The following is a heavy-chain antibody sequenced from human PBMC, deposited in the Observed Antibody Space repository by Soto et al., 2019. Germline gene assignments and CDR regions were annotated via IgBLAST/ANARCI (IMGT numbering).Heavy chain of an antibody. V-gene: IGHV3-66*01. CDR2: IYSGGST. Sequence: GGSLRLSCAASGFTVSSNYMSWVRQAPGKGLEWVSVIYSGGSTYYADSVKGRFTISRDNSKNTLYLQMNSLRAEDTAVYYCARSPMVRGVIILDYWGQGTLVTVSS. D-gene: IGHD3-10*01. CDR1: GFTVSSNY. J-gene: IGHJ4*02. CDR3: ARSPMVRGVIILDY.